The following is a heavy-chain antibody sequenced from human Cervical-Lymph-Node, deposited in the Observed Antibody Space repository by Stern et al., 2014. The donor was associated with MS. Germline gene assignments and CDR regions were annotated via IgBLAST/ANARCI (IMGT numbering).Heavy chain of an antibody. CDR1: GGSFSSFD. D-gene: IGHD6-13*01. V-gene: IGHV1-69*01. CDR3: ARHQGGIAAN. J-gene: IGHJ4*02. Sequence: VQLVESGAEVKKPESSVKVSCKASGGSFSSFDISWVRQAPGQRLEWLGELSPMFGVANYAQNFQGRVTFTADESTSTAYMELNSLRSEDTAVYYCARHQGGIAANWGQGTLVTVSS. CDR2: LSPMFGVA.